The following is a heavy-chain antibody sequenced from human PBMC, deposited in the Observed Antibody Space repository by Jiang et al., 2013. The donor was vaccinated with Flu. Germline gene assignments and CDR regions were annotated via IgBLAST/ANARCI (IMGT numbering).Heavy chain of an antibody. CDR2: INWNGGST. V-gene: IGHV3-20*04. Sequence: AASGFTFDDYGMSWVRQAPGKGLEWVSGINWNGGSTGYADSVEGRFTISRDNAKNSLYLQMNSLRAEDTAVYYCARSYGITTSSYVYWGQGTLVTVSS. CDR1: GFTFDDYG. J-gene: IGHJ4*02. CDR3: ARSYGITTSSYVY. D-gene: IGHD4-11*01.